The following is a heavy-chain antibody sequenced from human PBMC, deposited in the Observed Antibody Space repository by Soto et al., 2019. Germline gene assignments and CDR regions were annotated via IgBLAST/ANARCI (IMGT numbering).Heavy chain of an antibody. CDR1: GDSVSTNSAA. Sequence: PSQTLSLTCAISGDSVSTNSAAGNWIRQSPSRGLEWLGRTYYRSKWYNDYAVSVKSRITINPDTSKNQFSLQLNSVTPEDTAVYYCAREGPVAVGAFDIWGQGTMVTVSS. J-gene: IGHJ3*02. CDR2: TYYRSKWYN. CDR3: AREGPVAVGAFDI. D-gene: IGHD6-19*01. V-gene: IGHV6-1*01.